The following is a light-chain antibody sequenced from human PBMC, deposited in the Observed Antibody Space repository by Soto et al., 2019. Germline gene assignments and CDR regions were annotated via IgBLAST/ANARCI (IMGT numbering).Light chain of an antibody. J-gene: IGKJ1*01. CDR1: QSVSSIY. Sequence: EIVLTQSPGTLSLSPGERATLSCRASQSVSSIYSAWYQQKPGQAPRLLIYGASSRASGIPDRFSGSGSGTDFTLTITRLEPEDFAVYYCQQYDRASWTFGQGTKVEIK. CDR3: QQYDRASWT. CDR2: GAS. V-gene: IGKV3-20*01.